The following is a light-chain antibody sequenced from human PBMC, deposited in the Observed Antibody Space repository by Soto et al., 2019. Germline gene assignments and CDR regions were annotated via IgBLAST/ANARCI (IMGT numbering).Light chain of an antibody. Sequence: DLQMTQSPSTLSASVGDRVTITCRASQSISSWLAWYQQKPGKAPKLLIYDASNLETGVPSRFGGSGSGTDFTFTISSLQPEDIATYYCQQYDNLLTFGQGTRLEIK. J-gene: IGKJ5*01. CDR1: QSISSW. CDR3: QQYDNLLT. V-gene: IGKV1-33*01. CDR2: DAS.